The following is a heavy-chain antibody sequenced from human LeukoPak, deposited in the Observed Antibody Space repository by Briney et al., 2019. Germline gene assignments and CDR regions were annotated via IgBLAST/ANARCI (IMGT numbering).Heavy chain of an antibody. CDR1: LGSISTYY. CDR2: IFYSGST. V-gene: IGHV4-59*01. J-gene: IGHJ4*02. CDR3: ARMGYWSGYYLFDY. D-gene: IGHD3-3*01. Sequence: SETLSLTCTVSLGSISTYYWSWIRQPPGKGLEWIGYIFYSGSTNYNPSLKSRVTISVDTSENQFSLNLSSVTAADTAVYYCARMGYWSGYYLFDYWGQGTLVTVSS.